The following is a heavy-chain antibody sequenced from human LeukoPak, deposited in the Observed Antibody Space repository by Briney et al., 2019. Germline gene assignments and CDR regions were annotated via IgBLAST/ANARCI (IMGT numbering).Heavy chain of an antibody. D-gene: IGHD6-13*01. V-gene: IGHV4-59*01. CDR3: ARRAAAVGTYYMDV. Sequence: PSETLSLTCTVSGGSISSYYWTWIRRPPGKGLEWIGYIYYSGGTNYNPSLWGRVTMSVDTSKNQFSLKLSSVTAADTAVYYCARRAAAVGTYYMDVWGKGTTVTVSS. CDR1: GGSISSYY. CDR2: IYYSGGT. J-gene: IGHJ6*03.